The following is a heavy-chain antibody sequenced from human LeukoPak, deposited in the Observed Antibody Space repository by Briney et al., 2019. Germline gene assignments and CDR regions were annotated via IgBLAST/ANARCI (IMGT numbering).Heavy chain of an antibody. J-gene: IGHJ3*01. CDR3: ARAVGASYAFDL. V-gene: IGHV4-59*01. D-gene: IGHD1-26*01. CDR2: IHYSGST. Sequence: SETLSLTCTVSRGSISTYYWTWIRQPPGKGLEWIGYIHYSGSTNYNPSLKSRVTISVDTSKNQFSLKLSSVTAADTAVYYCARAVGASYAFDLWGQGTMVTVSS. CDR1: RGSISTYY.